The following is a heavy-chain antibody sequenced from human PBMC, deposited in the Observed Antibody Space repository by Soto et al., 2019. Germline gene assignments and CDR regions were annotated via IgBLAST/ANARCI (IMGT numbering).Heavy chain of an antibody. Sequence: SETLSLTCTVSGGSISSYYWSWIRQPPGKGLEWIGYIYYSGSTNYNPSLKSRVTISVDTSKNQFSLKLSSVTAADTAVYYCARTGYSSGWGHYYYYGMDVWGQGTTVTVSS. CDR2: IYYSGST. CDR1: GGSISSYY. V-gene: IGHV4-59*12. CDR3: ARTGYSSGWGHYYYYGMDV. J-gene: IGHJ6*02. D-gene: IGHD6-19*01.